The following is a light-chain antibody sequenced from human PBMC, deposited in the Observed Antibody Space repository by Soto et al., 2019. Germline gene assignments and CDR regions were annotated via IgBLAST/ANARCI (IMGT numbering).Light chain of an antibody. CDR2: EGS. V-gene: IGLV2-23*01. J-gene: IGLJ3*02. CDR1: SSDVGSYNL. Sequence: QSALTQPASVSGSPGQSITISCTGTSSDVGSYNLVSWYPQHPGKAPKLLIHEGSKWPSGVSNRFSGSKSGNTASLTISGLQAEDEADYYCCSYAGSSTLGVFGGGTKLTVL. CDR3: CSYAGSSTLGV.